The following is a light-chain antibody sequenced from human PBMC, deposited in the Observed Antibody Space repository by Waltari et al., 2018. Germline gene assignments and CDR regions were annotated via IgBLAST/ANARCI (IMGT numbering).Light chain of an antibody. CDR3: QHYESLPVT. V-gene: IGKV3-20*01. Sequence: SCRASQSISKYLAWYQQKPGQAPRLLIYHASSRAAGIPVRFSGSGSGTDFSLSISRLEPEDFAVYYCQHYESLPVTFGQGTKVEIK. J-gene: IGKJ1*01. CDR1: QSISKY. CDR2: HAS.